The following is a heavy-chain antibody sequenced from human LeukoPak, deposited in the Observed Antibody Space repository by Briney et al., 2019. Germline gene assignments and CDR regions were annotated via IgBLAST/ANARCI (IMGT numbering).Heavy chain of an antibody. CDR1: GFTFSSYA. V-gene: IGHV3-23*01. D-gene: IGHD3-10*01. J-gene: IGHJ6*03. CDR3: AKGTTMVRGVIMYYYYYMDV. CDR2: ISGSGGST. Sequence: GSLRLSCAASGFTFSSYAMSWVRQAPGKGLEWVSAISGSGGSTYYADSVKGRFAISRDNSKNTLYLQMNSLRAEDTAVYYCAKGTTMVRGVIMYYYYYMDVWGKGTTVTVSS.